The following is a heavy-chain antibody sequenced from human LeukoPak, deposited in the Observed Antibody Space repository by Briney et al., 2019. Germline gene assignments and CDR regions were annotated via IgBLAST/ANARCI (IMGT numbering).Heavy chain of an antibody. D-gene: IGHD6-19*01. CDR2: ISWNSGSI. CDR3: AKDEDVNSSRRGLWLSRFGSNNLFQH. V-gene: IGHV3-9*01. Sequence: GRSLRRSCAASGFTFDDYAMHWVRQAPGKGLEWVSGISWNSGSIGYADSVKGRFTISRDNAKNSLYLQMNSLRAEDTALYYCAKDEDVNSSRRGLWLSRFGSNNLFQHWGQGTPVTVSS. J-gene: IGHJ1*01. CDR1: GFTFDDYA.